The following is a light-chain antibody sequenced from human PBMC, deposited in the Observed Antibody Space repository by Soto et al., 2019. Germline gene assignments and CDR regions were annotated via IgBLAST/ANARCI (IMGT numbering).Light chain of an antibody. J-gene: IGKJ4*01. CDR2: DAS. CDR1: QSVSSY. CDR3: QQRSNWPLLT. V-gene: IGKV3-11*01. Sequence: EIVLTQSPATLSLSPGERATLSCRASQSVSSYLAWYQQKPGQAPRLLIYDASNRATGIPARFSGSGFGTEFTLTISSLEPEDFAVYYCQQRSNWPLLTFGGGTKVEIK.